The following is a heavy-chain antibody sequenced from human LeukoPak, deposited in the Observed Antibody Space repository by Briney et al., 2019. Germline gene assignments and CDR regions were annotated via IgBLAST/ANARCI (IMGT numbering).Heavy chain of an antibody. CDR1: GFTFSSYA. CDR2: ISSNGGST. D-gene: IGHD3-10*01. CDR3: EKDRSLNYYVSGSENDVFDI. J-gene: IGHJ3*02. Sequence: PGGSLRLSCAASGFTFSSYAMHWVRQAPGKGLEYVSAISSNGGSTFYADSVKGRFTISRDNSKNTLYLQMNSLRAEDTAVYYCEKDRSLNYYVSGSENDVFDIGAQGKMVTFS. V-gene: IGHV3-64*02.